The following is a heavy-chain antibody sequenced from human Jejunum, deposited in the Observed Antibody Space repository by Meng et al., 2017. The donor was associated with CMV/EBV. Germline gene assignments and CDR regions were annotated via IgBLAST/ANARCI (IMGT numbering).Heavy chain of an antibody. CDR2: IRTKDRSYTT. CDR3: AGDTYKTSDS. Sequence: CAASGFTFSDHYMDWVRQAPGKGLEWVGRIRTKDRSYTTEYAASVKGRFTISRDDSKNSLYLQMNSLKTEDTAVYYCAGDTYKTSDSWGQGTLVTVSS. V-gene: IGHV3-72*01. J-gene: IGHJ4*02. D-gene: IGHD1-14*01. CDR1: GFTFSDHY.